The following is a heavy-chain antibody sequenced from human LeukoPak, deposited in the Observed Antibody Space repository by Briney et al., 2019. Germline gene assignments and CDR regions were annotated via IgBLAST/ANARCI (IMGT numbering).Heavy chain of an antibody. CDR2: IYYSGST. Sequence: SETLSLTCTVSGGSISSSSYYWGWFRQPPGKGLEWIGSIYYSGSTYYNPSLKSRVTISVDTSKNQFSLKLSSVTAADTAVYYCARDSGIAVAGTGFDYWGQGTLVTVSS. CDR3: ARDSGIAVAGTGFDY. J-gene: IGHJ4*02. D-gene: IGHD6-19*01. V-gene: IGHV4-39*07. CDR1: GGSISSSSYY.